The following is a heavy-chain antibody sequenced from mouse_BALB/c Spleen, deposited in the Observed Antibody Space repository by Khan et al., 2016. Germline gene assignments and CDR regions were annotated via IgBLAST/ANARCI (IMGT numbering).Heavy chain of an antibody. CDR2: INPHTGYT. CDR3: ARGDY. CDR1: GYTFTSYW. Sequence: QVQLQQSGTELAKPGASVKMSCKASGYTFTSYWMHWVKQRPGQGLEWIGYINPHTGYTDYIQKFKDKATLTADKSTSTAYMQLSGLTSEDSAVYYCARGDYWGEGTTLTVSS. V-gene: IGHV1-7*01. J-gene: IGHJ2*01.